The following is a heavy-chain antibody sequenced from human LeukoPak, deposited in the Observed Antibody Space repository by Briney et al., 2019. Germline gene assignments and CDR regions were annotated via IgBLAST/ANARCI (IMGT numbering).Heavy chain of an antibody. CDR1: GFTFSSYA. CDR3: AKDLEYYDILTGLD. J-gene: IGHJ4*02. V-gene: IGHV3-23*01. D-gene: IGHD3-9*01. Sequence: GGSLRLSCAASGFTFSSYAMSWVRQAPGKGLEWVSTISHSDSSTYYADSVKGRFTISRDNSKNTLYLQMNSLRAEDTAVYYCAKDLEYYDILTGLDWGQGTLVTVSS. CDR2: ISHSDSST.